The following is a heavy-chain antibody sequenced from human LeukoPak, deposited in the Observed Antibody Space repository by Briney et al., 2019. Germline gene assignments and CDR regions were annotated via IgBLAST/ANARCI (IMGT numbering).Heavy chain of an antibody. CDR2: IGGSSTTI. J-gene: IGHJ6*03. Sequence: PGGSLRLSCAASGFTFYGYYMSWVRKAPGKGLEWVSSIGGSSTTIFYADSVKGRSTFSRDNAKKLVFLQMNSLRADDTAVYYWARAIFGVAQPPYYCYHYMDVWGKGTTVTVSS. CDR1: GFTFYGYY. V-gene: IGHV3-21*01. D-gene: IGHD3-3*01. CDR3: ARAIFGVAQPPYYCYHYMDV.